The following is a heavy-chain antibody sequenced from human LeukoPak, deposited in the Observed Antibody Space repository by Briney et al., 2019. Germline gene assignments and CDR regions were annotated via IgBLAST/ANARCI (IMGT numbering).Heavy chain of an antibody. D-gene: IGHD5-24*01. CDR3: ARGGDGYNYGDYYYGMDV. Sequence: GSLRLSCAASGFTFSSYEMDWVRRAPEKGLEWISYISSSGGYMYADSVKGRFTISRDNAKNSLYLQMNSLRAEDTGVYYCARGGDGYNYGDYYYGMDVWGQGTTVTVSS. V-gene: IGHV3-48*03. CDR2: ISSSGGYM. CDR1: GFTFSSYE. J-gene: IGHJ6*02.